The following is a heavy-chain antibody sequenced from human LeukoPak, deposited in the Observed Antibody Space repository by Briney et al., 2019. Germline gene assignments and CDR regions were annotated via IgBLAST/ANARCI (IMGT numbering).Heavy chain of an antibody. CDR1: GFTFSGYY. D-gene: IGHD3-10*01. Sequence: VASVKVSCKASGFTFSGYYMHWVRQAPGQGLEWMAWISPNSGGTNYVQKFQGRVTVTRDTSISTDYMEINGLTSDDTALYYCTREPSGSGGYDYWGQGTLVTVSS. V-gene: IGHV1-2*02. J-gene: IGHJ4*02. CDR2: ISPNSGGT. CDR3: TREPSGSGGYDY.